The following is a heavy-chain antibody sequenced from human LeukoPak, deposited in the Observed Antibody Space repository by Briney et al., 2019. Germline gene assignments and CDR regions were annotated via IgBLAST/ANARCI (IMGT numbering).Heavy chain of an antibody. D-gene: IGHD5-24*01. V-gene: IGHV3-23*01. CDR3: ARRAYNWGAFDI. CDR1: GFTFTNYA. Sequence: PGGSLRLSCAASGFTFTNYAMNWVRQAPGKGLEWVSSISPSGGDTYYADSVKGRFTISKDISKHTLYLQMNSLRAEDTAVYYCARRAYNWGAFDIWGQGTMVTVSS. CDR2: ISPSGGDT. J-gene: IGHJ3*02.